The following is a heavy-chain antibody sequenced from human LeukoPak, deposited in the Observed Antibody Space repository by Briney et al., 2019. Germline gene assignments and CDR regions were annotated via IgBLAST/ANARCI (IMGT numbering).Heavy chain of an antibody. V-gene: IGHV4-59*12. J-gene: IGHJ4*02. CDR2: IYYSGGT. Sequence: SETLSLTCAVSGGSISGYYWSWIRQPPGKGLEWIGYIYYSGGTNSNPSLKSRVTISVDTSKNQFSLKVSSVTATDTAVYYCARSPSGSYVHDFDYWGQGTLVTVSS. D-gene: IGHD1-26*01. CDR3: ARSPSGSYVHDFDY. CDR1: GGSISGYY.